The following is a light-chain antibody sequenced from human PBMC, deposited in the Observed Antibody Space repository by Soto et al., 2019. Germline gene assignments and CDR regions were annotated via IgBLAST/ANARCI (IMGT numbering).Light chain of an antibody. V-gene: IGKV3D-15*01. CDR2: AAS. Sequence: EVVMTQSPATLSVSPGERATLSCRTSQSVYNNLAWYLQKPGQAPRLLISAASTRATGIPARFSGSGSGTEFTLTINSLQSEYFAVYYCQQYNSWPLTFGGGTKVEIK. CDR3: QQYNSWPLT. J-gene: IGKJ4*01. CDR1: QSVYNN.